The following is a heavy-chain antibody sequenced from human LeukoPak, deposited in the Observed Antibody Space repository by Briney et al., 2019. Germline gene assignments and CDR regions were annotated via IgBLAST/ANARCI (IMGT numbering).Heavy chain of an antibody. CDR2: IIPIFGTA. CDR1: GGTFSSSA. J-gene: IGHJ6*03. CDR3: ARTGGDGNNLGYYYYMDV. V-gene: IGHV1-69*13. Sequence: ASVKVSCKASGGTFSSSAISWARQAPGQGLEWMGGIIPIFGTANYAQKFQGRVTITADESTSTAYMELSSLRSEDTAVYYCARTGGDGNNLGYYYYMDVWGKGTTVTISS. D-gene: IGHD5-24*01.